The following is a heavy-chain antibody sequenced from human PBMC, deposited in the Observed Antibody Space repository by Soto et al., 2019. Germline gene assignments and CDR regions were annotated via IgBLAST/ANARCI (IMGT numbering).Heavy chain of an antibody. CDR3: ARDVWFGAFDC. D-gene: IGHD3-10*01. CDR1: GASISSNEW. J-gene: IGHJ4*02. CDR2: FHHTGPT. Sequence: VQLQESGPGLVKPSRTLSLTCTVSGASISSNEWWSWVRQPPGKGLEWIGQFHHTGPTHYNPSLESRVIISVDKPKNQFSLKMDYVTAADTAVYYCARDVWFGAFDCWGQGTLVIVSS. V-gene: IGHV4-4*02.